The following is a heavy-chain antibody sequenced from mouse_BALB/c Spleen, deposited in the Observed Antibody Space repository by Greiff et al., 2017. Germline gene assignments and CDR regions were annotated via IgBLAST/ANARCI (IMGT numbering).Heavy chain of an antibody. CDR2: IDPANGNT. CDR3: AMITFAY. Sequence: DVKLVESGAELVKPGASVKLSCTASGFNIKDTYMHWVKQRPEQGLEWIGRIDPANGNTKYDPKFQGKATITADTSSNTAYLQLSSLTSEDTAVYYCAMITFAYWGQGTLVTVSA. D-gene: IGHD2-4*01. CDR1: GFNIKDTY. J-gene: IGHJ3*01. V-gene: IGHV14-3*02.